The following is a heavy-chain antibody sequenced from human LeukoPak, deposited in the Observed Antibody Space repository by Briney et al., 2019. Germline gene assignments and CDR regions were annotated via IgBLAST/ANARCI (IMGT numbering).Heavy chain of an antibody. CDR3: ARLWSSSQELDY. Sequence: KPSETLSLTCTASGDSISSSSYYWGWIRQPPGEGLEWVGSISYTGSTYYNPSLKSRVTISVDTSKIQFSLKLTSVTATDTAVYYCARLWSSSQELDYWGQGTLATVSS. J-gene: IGHJ4*02. CDR1: GDSISSSSYY. D-gene: IGHD6-6*01. V-gene: IGHV4-39*01. CDR2: ISYTGST.